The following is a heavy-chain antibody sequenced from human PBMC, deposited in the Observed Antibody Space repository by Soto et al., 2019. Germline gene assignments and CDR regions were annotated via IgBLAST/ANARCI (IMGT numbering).Heavy chain of an antibody. CDR3: VRDRSGSYLEGFDY. CDR1: GFTFSSYW. CDR2: IKHDGSEK. Sequence: GGSLRLSCAASGFTFSSYWMTWVRQAPGKGLEWVANIKHDGSEKYYVDSVKGRFTISRDNARNSVFLEMKSLRVEDTAVYSCVRDRSGSYLEGFDYWGQGTLVTVSS. J-gene: IGHJ4*02. D-gene: IGHD1-26*01. V-gene: IGHV3-7*01.